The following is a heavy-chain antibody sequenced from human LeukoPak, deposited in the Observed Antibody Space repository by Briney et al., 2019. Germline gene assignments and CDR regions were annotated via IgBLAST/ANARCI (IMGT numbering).Heavy chain of an antibody. D-gene: IGHD6-25*01. Sequence: PGGSLRLSCAASGFTFSSYWMNWVRQAPGKGLEWVANIKQDESEKYYVDSVKGRFTISRDNAKNSLYLQMDSLRAEDTAVYYCARALDNSSSRYQSLKYWGQGTLATVSS. CDR3: ARALDNSSSRYQSLKY. V-gene: IGHV3-7*01. J-gene: IGHJ4*02. CDR2: IKQDESEK. CDR1: GFTFSSYW.